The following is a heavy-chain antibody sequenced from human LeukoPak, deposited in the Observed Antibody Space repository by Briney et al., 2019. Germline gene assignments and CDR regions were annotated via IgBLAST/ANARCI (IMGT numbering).Heavy chain of an antibody. Sequence: ASVKVSCKASGYTFTSYDIHWVRQATGQGLEWMGRMNPNNGNTGDAQKFQGRVTMTRNPSISTAYMELSSLRSEDTGVYFCARALAGTAELDVWGKGTTVTVSS. CDR1: GYTFTSYD. V-gene: IGHV1-8*01. CDR3: ARALAGTAELDV. CDR2: MNPNNGNT. J-gene: IGHJ6*04. D-gene: IGHD1-1*01.